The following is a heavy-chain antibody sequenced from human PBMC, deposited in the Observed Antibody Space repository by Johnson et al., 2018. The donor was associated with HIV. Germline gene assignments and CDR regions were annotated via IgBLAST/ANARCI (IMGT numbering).Heavy chain of an antibody. V-gene: IGHV3-30*14. J-gene: IGHJ3*02. CDR3: ARVGESDAFDI. CDR2: ISYDGSNQ. Sequence: QVQLVESGGGVVQPGRSLRLSCAASGFTVSSYAIHWVRQAPGKGLQWVAVISYDGSNQYFADSVKGRFTISRDKSKNTLYLQMNSLRAEDTALYYCARVGESDAFDIWGQGTMVTVSS. CDR1: GFTVSSYA. D-gene: IGHD3-16*01.